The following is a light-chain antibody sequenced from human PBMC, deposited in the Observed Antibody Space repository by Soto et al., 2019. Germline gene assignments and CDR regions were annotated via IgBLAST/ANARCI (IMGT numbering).Light chain of an antibody. CDR1: QSVSTY. Sequence: EIVLTQSPATLSLSPGQRATLSCRASQSVSTYLDWYQQKPGQAPRLLIYDASNRATGIPARFSGSGSGTDFNLTISSLAPEDFAVYYCQQRSNWPPLTFGGGTKVEIK. J-gene: IGKJ4*01. CDR2: DAS. V-gene: IGKV3-11*01. CDR3: QQRSNWPPLT.